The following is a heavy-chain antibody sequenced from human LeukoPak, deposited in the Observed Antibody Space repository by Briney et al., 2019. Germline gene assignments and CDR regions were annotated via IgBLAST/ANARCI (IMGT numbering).Heavy chain of an antibody. CDR1: GFTFSSYW. J-gene: IGHJ4*02. CDR3: VRHRSASDY. V-gene: IGHV3-21*01. Sequence: GGSLRLSCAVSGFTFSSYWMTWVRQAPGKGLGWVSSISPSSTYIYYADSLKGRITISRDNAKNSLYLQMNSLRAEDTAVYYCVRHRSASDYWGQGALVTVSS. CDR2: ISPSSTYI. D-gene: IGHD3-10*01.